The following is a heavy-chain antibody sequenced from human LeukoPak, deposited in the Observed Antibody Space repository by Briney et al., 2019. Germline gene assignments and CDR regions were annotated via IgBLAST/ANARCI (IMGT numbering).Heavy chain of an antibody. CDR3: ARAARLRFLLLPDY. V-gene: IGHV1-18*01. CDR2: ISAYNGNT. J-gene: IGHJ4*02. Sequence: ASVKVSCKASGYTFTSYGISWVRQAPGQGLKWMGWISAYNGNTNYAQKLQGRVTMTTDTSTSTAYMELRSLRSDDTAVYYCARAARLRFLLLPDYWGQGTLVTVSS. CDR1: GYTFTSYG. D-gene: IGHD3-3*01.